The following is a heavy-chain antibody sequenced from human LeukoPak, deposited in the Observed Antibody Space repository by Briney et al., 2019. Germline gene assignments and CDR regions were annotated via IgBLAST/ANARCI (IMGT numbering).Heavy chain of an antibody. CDR3: ARVTTYYDILTGYYGAGSDAFDI. J-gene: IGHJ3*02. CDR1: GYTFTNYG. D-gene: IGHD3-9*01. CDR2: ISAYNGDT. V-gene: IGHV1-18*01. Sequence: ASVKVSCKASGYTFTNYGISWVRQAPGQGLEWVGWISAYNGDTNYAQKLQGRVTMTTDTSTTTAYMELSSLRSEDTAVYYCARVTTYYDILTGYYGAGSDAFDIWGQGTMVTVSS.